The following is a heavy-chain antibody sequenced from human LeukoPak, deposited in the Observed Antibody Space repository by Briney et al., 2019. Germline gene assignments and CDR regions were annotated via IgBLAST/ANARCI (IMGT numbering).Heavy chain of an antibody. J-gene: IGHJ6*03. CDR1: GYTFTIYD. V-gene: IGHV1-8*02. D-gene: IGHD1-7*01. Sequence: ASVKVSCKASGYTFTIYDMHWVRQASGQGLEWMGWVSPNSGKTAYAQKFQDRVTMTRDTSISTGYMELSSLRSEDTAVYYCVRGYFNWNYAGVGEYYYMDVWGKGTTVTVSS. CDR2: VSPNSGKT. CDR3: VRGYFNWNYAGVGEYYYMDV.